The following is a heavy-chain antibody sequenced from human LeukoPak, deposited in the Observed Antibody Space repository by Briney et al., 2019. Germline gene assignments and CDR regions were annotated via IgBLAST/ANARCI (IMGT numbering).Heavy chain of an antibody. CDR2: ISSSSSSI. Sequence: PVGSLRLSCAASGFPFSRYTMNSVRQAPGKGLEWVSYISSSSSSIYYANSVKGRFTNSRDNAENSLYLQMNSLRDEDRAVYYCARDTGGPDYWGQGTLVTVSS. D-gene: IGHD3-16*01. CDR1: GFPFSRYT. CDR3: ARDTGGPDY. V-gene: IGHV3-48*02. J-gene: IGHJ4*02.